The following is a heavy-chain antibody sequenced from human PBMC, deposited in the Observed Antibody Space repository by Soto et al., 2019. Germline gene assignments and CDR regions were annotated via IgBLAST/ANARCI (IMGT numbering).Heavy chain of an antibody. CDR2: ISSSGSTI. D-gene: IGHD6-19*01. Sequence: IYEMNWVRQAPGKGLEWVSYISSSGSTIYYADSVKGRFTISRDNAKNSLHLQMNSLRAEDTAVYYGASGSGWPYWGQGTVVTVS. CDR3: ASGSGWPY. J-gene: IGHJ4*02. V-gene: IGHV3-48*03. CDR1: IYE.